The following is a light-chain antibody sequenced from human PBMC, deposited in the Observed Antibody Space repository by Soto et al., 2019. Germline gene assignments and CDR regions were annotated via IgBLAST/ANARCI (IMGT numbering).Light chain of an antibody. CDR2: GAS. CDR1: QSVSSNY. CDR3: QQYGRSSLT. J-gene: IGKJ4*01. V-gene: IGKV3-20*01. Sequence: EIVLTQSPGTLSLSPGERAILSCRASQSVSSNYLAWYQQKPGQAPRLLIYGASNKATGIPDRFSGSGSGTDFSLTISRLEPEDFAVYYCQQYGRSSLTFGGGTKVDIK.